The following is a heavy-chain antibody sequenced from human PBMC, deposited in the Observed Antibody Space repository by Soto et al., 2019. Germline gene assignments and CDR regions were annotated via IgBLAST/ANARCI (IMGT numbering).Heavy chain of an antibody. J-gene: IGHJ6*02. CDR2: IWYDGSNK. Sequence: PGGSLRLSCAASGFTFSSYGMHWVRQAPGKGLEWVAVIWYDGSNKYYADSVKGRFTISRDNSKNTLYLQMNSLRAEDTAVYYCARAGHCSSTSCSTPTPPYYYGMDVWGQGTTVTVSS. CDR3: ARAGHCSSTSCSTPTPPYYYGMDV. V-gene: IGHV3-33*01. CDR1: GFTFSSYG. D-gene: IGHD2-2*02.